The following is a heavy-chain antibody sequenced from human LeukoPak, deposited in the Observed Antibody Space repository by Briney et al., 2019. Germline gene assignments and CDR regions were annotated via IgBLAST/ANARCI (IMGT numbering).Heavy chain of an antibody. Sequence: PGGSLRLSCAASGFTFSTYSMNWVRQPPGKGLEWVSYISSSTSAIYYADSVKGRFAISRDSAKNSLYLQMDSLRAEDTAVYYCAGPLLGYCSGGSCPFDCWGQGTLVTVSS. D-gene: IGHD2-15*01. CDR2: ISSSTSAI. V-gene: IGHV3-48*01. CDR1: GFTFSTYS. J-gene: IGHJ4*02. CDR3: AGPLLGYCSGGSCPFDC.